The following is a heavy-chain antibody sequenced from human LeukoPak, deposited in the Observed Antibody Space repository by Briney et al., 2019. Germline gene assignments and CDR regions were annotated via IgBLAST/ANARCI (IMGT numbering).Heavy chain of an antibody. J-gene: IGHJ6*03. D-gene: IGHD3/OR15-3a*01. Sequence: PGGSLRLSCAASGFTFSSYSMNWVRQAPGKGLEWVSYISSSSSTIYYADSVKGRLTISRDNARNSVSLQMISLRAEDTAIYYCARGFGLASYYYSMDVWGKGTTVTISS. CDR2: ISSSSSTI. CDR1: GFTFSSYS. CDR3: ARGFGLASYYYSMDV. V-gene: IGHV3-48*04.